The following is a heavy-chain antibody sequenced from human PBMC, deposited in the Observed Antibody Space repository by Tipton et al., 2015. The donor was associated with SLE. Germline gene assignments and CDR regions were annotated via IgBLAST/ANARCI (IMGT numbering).Heavy chain of an antibody. CDR1: GGSFSGYY. V-gene: IGHV4-34*01. CDR3: ARVVAAAGTAFDI. Sequence: LRLSCAVYGGSFSGYYWSWIRQPPGKGLEWIGEINHSGSTNYNPSLKSRVTISVDTSKNQFSLKLSSVTAADAAVYYCARVVAAAGTAFDIWGQGTMVTVSS. D-gene: IGHD6-13*01. CDR2: INHSGST. J-gene: IGHJ3*02.